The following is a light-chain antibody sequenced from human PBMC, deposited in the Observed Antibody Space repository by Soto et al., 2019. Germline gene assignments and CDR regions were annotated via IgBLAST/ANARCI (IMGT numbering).Light chain of an antibody. Sequence: DIQMTQSPSSLSASVGDRVTITCRASQDISNYLVWYQQKAGKGPKLLIYAASTLQSGVPSRFSGSESGTDFTLTISSLQPEDVATYYCQKSNSAPLTFGGGTKVEIK. CDR3: QKSNSAPLT. V-gene: IGKV1-27*01. CDR1: QDISNY. J-gene: IGKJ4*01. CDR2: AAS.